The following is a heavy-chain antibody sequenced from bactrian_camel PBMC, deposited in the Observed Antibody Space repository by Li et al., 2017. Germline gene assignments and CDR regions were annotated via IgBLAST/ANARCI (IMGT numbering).Heavy chain of an antibody. D-gene: IGHD2*01. V-gene: IGHV3S53*01. J-gene: IGHJ4*01. Sequence: QVQLVESGGGSVRTGGSLRLSCDASVYSYSIFCMGWFRQPPGKEREGVASIDSDGSTNYADSVKGRFTISEDNAKGTLDLLMNALKPEDTAMYYCAAVRYLRGAYCYIRPGVVRNFDNWGQGTQVTVS. CDR3: AAVRYLRGAYCYIRPGVVRNFDN. CDR2: IDSDGST. CDR1: VYSYSIFC.